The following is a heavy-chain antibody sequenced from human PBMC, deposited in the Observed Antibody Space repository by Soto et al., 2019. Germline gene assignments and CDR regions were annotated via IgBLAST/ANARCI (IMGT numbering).Heavy chain of an antibody. CDR2: INAGNGNT. Sequence: QVQLVQSGAEVKKPWASVKVSCKASGYTFTSYAMHWVRQAPGQRLEWMGWINAGNGNTKYSQKFQGRVTITRDTSASTAYMELSSLRSEDTAVYYCARVFLARVAAPGYWGQGTLVTVSS. CDR1: GYTFTSYA. J-gene: IGHJ4*02. V-gene: IGHV1-3*01. CDR3: ARVFLARVAAPGY. D-gene: IGHD2-15*01.